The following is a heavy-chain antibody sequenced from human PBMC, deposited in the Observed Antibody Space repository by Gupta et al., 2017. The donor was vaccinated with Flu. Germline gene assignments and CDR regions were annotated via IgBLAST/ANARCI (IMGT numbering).Heavy chain of an antibody. CDR3: ARGQAPRRITMVRGAPNWFDP. Sequence: QVQLQQWGAGLLKPSETLSLTCAVYGGSFSGYYWSWLRQPPGTGLGWIGEINHSGSTNYNPSLKSRVTRSVDTSKDQFSLKLSSVTAADTAVYYCARGQAPRRITMVRGAPNWFDPWGQGTLVTVSS. CDR2: INHSGST. J-gene: IGHJ5*02. CDR1: GGSFSGYY. D-gene: IGHD3-10*01. V-gene: IGHV4-34*01.